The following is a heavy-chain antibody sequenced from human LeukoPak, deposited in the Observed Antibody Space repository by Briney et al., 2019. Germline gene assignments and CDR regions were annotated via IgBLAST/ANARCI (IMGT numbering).Heavy chain of an antibody. J-gene: IGHJ5*02. CDR1: GGSFSGYY. CDR2: ISHSGST. V-gene: IGHV4-34*01. D-gene: IGHD3-3*01. CDR3: ARGRGSVSYYDFWSGYYAFDP. Sequence: SETLSLTCAVYGGSFSGYYWSWIRQPPGKGLEWIGEISHSGSTNYHPSLKSRVTISVDTSKNQFSLKLSSVTAADTAVYYCARGRGSVSYYDFWSGYYAFDPWGQGTLVTVSS.